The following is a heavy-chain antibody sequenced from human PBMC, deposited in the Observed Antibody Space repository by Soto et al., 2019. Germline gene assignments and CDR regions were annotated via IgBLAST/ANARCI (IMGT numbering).Heavy chain of an antibody. CDR3: AREPPETPPDY. Sequence: QVQLVQSGADVKKPGASVKVSCKASGYTFSDYGVSWVRQAPGQGLEWMGGISSKNGNTNFAQKFRGRVTMTTDPSTSTVYMEFRSLRPDDTAVYYCAREPPETPPDYWGQGTLVTVSS. J-gene: IGHJ4*02. CDR2: ISSKNGNT. V-gene: IGHV1-18*01. CDR1: GYTFSDYG.